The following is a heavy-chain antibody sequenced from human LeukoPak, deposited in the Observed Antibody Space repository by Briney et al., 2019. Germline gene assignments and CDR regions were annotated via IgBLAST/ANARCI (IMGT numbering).Heavy chain of an antibody. CDR2: INPNSGGT. V-gene: IGHV1-2*02. CDR1: GYTFTGDY. CDR3: ARPVSGDGTAAAQFDY. J-gene: IGHJ4*02. D-gene: IGHD6-13*01. Sequence: ASVKVSCKASGYTFTGDYMHWVRQAPGQGLEWMGWINPNSGGTNYAQKFQGRVTMTRDTSISTAYMELSRLRSDDTAVYYCARPVSGDGTAAAQFDYWGQGTLVTVSS.